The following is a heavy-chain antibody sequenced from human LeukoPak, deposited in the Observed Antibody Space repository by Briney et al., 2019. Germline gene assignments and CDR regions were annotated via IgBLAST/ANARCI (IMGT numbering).Heavy chain of an antibody. J-gene: IGHJ4*02. D-gene: IGHD2-8*01. Sequence: SVKVSCKASGYTFTGYYMHWVRQAPGQGLEWIGWLNPNSDTSYSPTFQGRVTMTGDASMSTAYMELRILRSDDTAVYYCARAPWVLGYCTNGVCLFDYWGQGTLVTVSS. CDR2: LNPNSDT. V-gene: IGHV1-2*02. CDR1: GYTFTGYY. CDR3: ARAPWVLGYCTNGVCLFDY.